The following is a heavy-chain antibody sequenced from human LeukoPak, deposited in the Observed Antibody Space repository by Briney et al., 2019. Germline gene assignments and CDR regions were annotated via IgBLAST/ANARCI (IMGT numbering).Heavy chain of an antibody. V-gene: IGHV4-4*07. CDR1: GGSISSYY. CDR2: IYTSGST. J-gene: IGHJ6*03. Sequence: SETLSLTCTASGGSISSYYWSWIRQPAGKGLEWIGRIYTSGSTNYDPSLKSRVTMSVDTSKNQFSLKLSSVTAADTAVYYCARGVSPDKIWFGELRYYYYMDVWGKGTTVTVSS. CDR3: ARGVSPDKIWFGELRYYYYMDV. D-gene: IGHD3-10*01.